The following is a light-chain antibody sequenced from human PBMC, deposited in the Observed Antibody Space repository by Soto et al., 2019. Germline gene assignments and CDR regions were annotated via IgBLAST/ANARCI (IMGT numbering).Light chain of an antibody. CDR2: EVS. J-gene: IGLJ3*02. CDR3: SSYVGSKV. CDR1: SSDVGGYNY. V-gene: IGLV2-8*01. Sequence: HSALTQPPSASGSPGQSVTLSCTGTSSDVGGYNYVSWYQQHPGKAPKLIIYEVSKRPSGVPDRFSGSKSGNTASLTVSGLQAEDEADYYCSSYVGSKVFGGGTKVTVL.